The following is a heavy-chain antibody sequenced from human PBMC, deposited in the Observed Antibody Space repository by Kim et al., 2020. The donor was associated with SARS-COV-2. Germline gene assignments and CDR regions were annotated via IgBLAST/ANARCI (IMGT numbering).Heavy chain of an antibody. CDR3: ATSKGMQYSDSSGYYFAY. J-gene: IGHJ4*02. D-gene: IGHD3-22*01. Sequence: SVKVSCKASGGTFNSYVISWLRQAPGQGLEWMAGIIPIFTTTHYAQRFQCRITITADESTSTAYMELSSLGSEDTAVYFCATSKGMQYSDSSGYYFAYWGQGTLVTVSS. CDR1: GGTFNSYV. V-gene: IGHV1-69*13. CDR2: IIPIFTTT.